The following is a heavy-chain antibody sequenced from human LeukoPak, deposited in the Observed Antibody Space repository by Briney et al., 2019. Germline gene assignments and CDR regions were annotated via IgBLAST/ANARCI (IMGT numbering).Heavy chain of an antibody. J-gene: IGHJ4*02. CDR3: ASRRFTFGGVIANDY. D-gene: IGHD3-16*02. V-gene: IGHV3-21*01. Sequence: GGSLRLSCAASGFTFSSYSMNWVHQAPGKGLEWVSSISSSSSYIYYADSVKGRFTISRDNAKNSLYLQMNSLRAEDTAVYYCASRRFTFGGVIANDYWGQGTLVTVSS. CDR2: ISSSSSYI. CDR1: GFTFSSYS.